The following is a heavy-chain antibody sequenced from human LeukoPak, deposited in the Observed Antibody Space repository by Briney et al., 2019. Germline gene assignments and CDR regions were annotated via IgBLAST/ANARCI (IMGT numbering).Heavy chain of an antibody. J-gene: IGHJ4*02. CDR3: ARDYYDFWSGYYRGPFDY. CDR1: GGSFSAFF. Sequence: SETLSLTCAVSGGSFSAFFWRWIRQPPGKGLEWIGDVGHSGSADYNPSLKSRVTISVDTSKNQFSLKLSSVTAADTAVYYCARDYYDFWSGYYRGPFDYWGQGTLVTVSS. D-gene: IGHD3-3*01. CDR2: VGHSGSA. V-gene: IGHV4-34*01.